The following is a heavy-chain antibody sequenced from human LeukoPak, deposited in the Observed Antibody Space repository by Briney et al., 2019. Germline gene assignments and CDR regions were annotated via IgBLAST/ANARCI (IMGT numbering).Heavy chain of an antibody. Sequence: GSLRLSCAASGFTFSSYALQWVRQAPGKGLEWVAVISYDGSNKYYADSVKGRFTISRDNSKNTLYLQMNSLRAEDTAVYYCARDRRGGPNWFDPWGQGTLVTVSS. V-gene: IGHV3-30-3*01. CDR2: ISYDGSNK. J-gene: IGHJ5*02. D-gene: IGHD2-15*01. CDR3: ARDRRGGPNWFDP. CDR1: GFTFSSYA.